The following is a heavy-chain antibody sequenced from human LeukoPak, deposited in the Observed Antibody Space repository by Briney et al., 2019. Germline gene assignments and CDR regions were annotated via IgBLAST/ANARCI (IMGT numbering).Heavy chain of an antibody. CDR3: AREGGSGSYYPTDY. J-gene: IGHJ4*02. CDR1: GYTFTGYY. Sequence: ASVKVSCKASGYTFTGYYMHWVRQAPGQGLEWMGWINPNSGGTNYAQKFQGRVTMTRDTSISTAYMELSRLRSDDTAVYYCAREGGSGSYYPTDYWGQGTLVTVSS. D-gene: IGHD3-10*01. V-gene: IGHV1-2*02. CDR2: INPNSGGT.